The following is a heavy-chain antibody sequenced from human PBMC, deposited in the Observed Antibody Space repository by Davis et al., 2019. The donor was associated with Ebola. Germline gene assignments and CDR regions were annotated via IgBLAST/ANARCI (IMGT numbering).Heavy chain of an antibody. V-gene: IGHV4-39*07. D-gene: IGHD6-19*01. CDR2: IYYSGST. J-gene: IGHJ4*02. CDR1: GGSISSSSYY. Sequence: ESLKISCTVSGGSISSSSYYWGWIRQPPGKGLEWIGSIYYSGSTYYNPSLKSRVTISVDTSKNQFSLKLGSVTAADTAVYYCARGSQWLGPDYWGQGTLVTVSS. CDR3: ARGSQWLGPDY.